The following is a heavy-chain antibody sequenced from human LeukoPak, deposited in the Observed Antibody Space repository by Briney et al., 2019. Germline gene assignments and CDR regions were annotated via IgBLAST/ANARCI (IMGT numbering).Heavy chain of an antibody. J-gene: IGHJ4*02. D-gene: IGHD3-22*01. CDR3: AKDWYYYDSSGNFDY. V-gene: IGHV3-21*01. CDR2: ISSSSSYI. CDR1: GFTFSSYS. Sequence: GGSLRLSCAASGFTFSSYSMNWVRQAPGKGLEWVSSISSSSSYIYYADSVKGRFTISRDNAKNTLYLQMNSLRAEDTAVYYCAKDWYYYDSSGNFDYWGQGTLVTVSS.